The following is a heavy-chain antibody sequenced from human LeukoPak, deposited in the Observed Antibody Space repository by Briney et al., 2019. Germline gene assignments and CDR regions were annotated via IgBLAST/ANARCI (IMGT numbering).Heavy chain of an antibody. CDR2: IYYSGRT. D-gene: IGHD3-22*01. CDR1: GGSISSGGYY. Sequence: PSETLSLTCTVSGGSISSGGYYWSWIRQHPGKGLEWIGYIYYSGRTYYNPSLKSRVTISVDTSKNQFSLKLSSVTAADTAVYYCAKDSGYYYDSSARGAFDIWGQGTMVTVSS. V-gene: IGHV4-31*03. J-gene: IGHJ3*02. CDR3: AKDSGYYYDSSARGAFDI.